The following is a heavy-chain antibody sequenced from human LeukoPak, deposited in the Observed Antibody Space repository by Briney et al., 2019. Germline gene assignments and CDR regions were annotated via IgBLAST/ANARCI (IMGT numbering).Heavy chain of an antibody. Sequence: PGGSLRLSCAASGFTFSSYGMSWVRQAPGKGLERVAFIQYDGSNKYYAESVKGRFTISRDNSKNTLYLQMNGLRADDTAVYYCAKSWCATICYGIYDWGQGTLVTVS. CDR3: AKSWCATICYGIYD. CDR1: GFTFSSYG. CDR2: IQYDGSNK. D-gene: IGHD2-2*01. J-gene: IGHJ4*02. V-gene: IGHV3-30*02.